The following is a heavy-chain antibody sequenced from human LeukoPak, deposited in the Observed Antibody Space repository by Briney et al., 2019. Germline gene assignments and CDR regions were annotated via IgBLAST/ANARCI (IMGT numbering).Heavy chain of an antibody. Sequence: SETLSLTCTVSGGSMSDYYWSWIRQSPGKGLEWIGYIYTSGHTDYNPSLKSRVTISVDTSKNQFFLKLRSVTAADTAVYYGARRDTGMGRLEPWGKGILVRVS. D-gene: IGHD5-18*01. V-gene: IGHV4-4*09. CDR3: ARRDTGMGRLEP. J-gene: IGHJ5*02. CDR2: IYTSGHT. CDR1: GGSMSDYY.